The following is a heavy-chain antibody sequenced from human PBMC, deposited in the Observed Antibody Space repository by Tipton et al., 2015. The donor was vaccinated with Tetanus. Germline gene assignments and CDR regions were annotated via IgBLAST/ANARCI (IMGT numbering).Heavy chain of an antibody. Sequence: VQLVQSGAEVKKPGSSVKVSCKASGGTFSSYAISWVRQAPGQGLEWMGGIVPIFGTANYAQTFQGRVTLTADKATSTAYMELSSLRSGDTGVYYWAGGLPQYQLLQFNGFDPWGQGTLGPVSS. CDR1: GGTFSSYA. J-gene: IGHJ5*02. CDR2: IVPIFGTA. CDR3: AGGLPQYQLLQFNGFDP. D-gene: IGHD2-2*01. V-gene: IGHV1-69*06.